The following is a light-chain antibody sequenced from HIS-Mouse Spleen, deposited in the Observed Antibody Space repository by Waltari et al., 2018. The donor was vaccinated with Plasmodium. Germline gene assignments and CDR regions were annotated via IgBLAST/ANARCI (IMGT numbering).Light chain of an antibody. J-gene: IGKJ4*01. CDR3: QQYSNWPPLT. CDR1: QSVSSN. CDR2: GAS. V-gene: IGKV3-15*01. Sequence: EIVMPQSPATLSVSPGERATLSCRASQSVSSNLAWYQQKPGQAPRLLIYGASTRATGIPARVSGSGSGTEFTLTISSMQSEDFVVYYCQQYSNWPPLTFGGGTKVEIK.